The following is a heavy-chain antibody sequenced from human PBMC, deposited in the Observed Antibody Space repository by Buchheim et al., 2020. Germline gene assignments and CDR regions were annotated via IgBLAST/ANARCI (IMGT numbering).Heavy chain of an antibody. J-gene: IGHJ4*02. CDR1: GGSFSGYY. D-gene: IGHD5-24*01. Sequence: QVQLQQWGAGLLKPSETLSLTCAVYGGSFSGYYWSWIRQPPGKGLEWIGEINHSGSTNYNPSLKSRVTISVDTSKNQFSLKLSSVTAADTAVYYCARGHKLNGYNPPVNDYWGQGTL. CDR2: INHSGST. V-gene: IGHV4-34*01. CDR3: ARGHKLNGYNPPVNDY.